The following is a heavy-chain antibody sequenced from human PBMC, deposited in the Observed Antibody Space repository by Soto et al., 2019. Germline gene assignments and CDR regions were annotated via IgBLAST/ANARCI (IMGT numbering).Heavy chain of an antibody. CDR3: ATRATSRFY. CDR1: GVSISSHDW. V-gene: IGHV4-4*02. Sequence: QVQLQESGPGLVKPSGTLSLTCAVSGVSISSHDWWTWVRQPPGKGLEWIGERHQSGNTNYNSSLESRVTISVDKSKDQFSLNLSSVTVADTAVYYCATRATSRFYWGQGTLVTVSS. CDR2: RHQSGNT. J-gene: IGHJ4*02. D-gene: IGHD2-2*01.